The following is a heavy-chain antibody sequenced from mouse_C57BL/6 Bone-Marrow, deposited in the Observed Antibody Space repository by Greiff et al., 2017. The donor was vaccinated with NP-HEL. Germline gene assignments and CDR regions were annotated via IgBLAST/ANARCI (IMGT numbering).Heavy chain of an antibody. Sequence: QVQLQQSGAELVRPGASVKLSCKASGYTFTDYYINWVKQRPGQGLEWIARIYPGSGNTYYNEKFKGKATLTAEKSSSTAYMQLSSLTSEDSAVYFCARSEALYGSSPCYFDYWGQGTTLTVSS. CDR3: ARSEALYGSSPCYFDY. D-gene: IGHD1-1*01. CDR1: GYTFTDYY. J-gene: IGHJ2*01. V-gene: IGHV1-76*01. CDR2: IYPGSGNT.